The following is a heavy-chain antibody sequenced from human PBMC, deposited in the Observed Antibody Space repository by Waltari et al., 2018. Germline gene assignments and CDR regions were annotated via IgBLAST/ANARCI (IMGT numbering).Heavy chain of an antibody. J-gene: IGHJ4*02. Sequence: WVRQAPGQGLEWMGWINPNSGGTNYAQKFQGRVTMTRDTSISTAYMELSRLRSDDTAVYYCARFSWFSPSYYFDYWGQGTLVTVSS. CDR3: ARFSWFSPSYYFDY. D-gene: IGHD3-10*01. V-gene: IGHV1-2*02. CDR2: INPNSGGT.